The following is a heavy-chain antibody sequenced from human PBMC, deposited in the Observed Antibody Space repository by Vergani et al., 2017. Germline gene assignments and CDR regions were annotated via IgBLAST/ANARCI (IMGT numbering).Heavy chain of an antibody. CDR3: AKHFRGWGIYY. CDR1: GFTLSNYD. J-gene: IGHJ4*02. V-gene: IGHV3-30*02. CDR2: IQFDGSNQ. Sequence: QVPLVESGGGVVQRGGSLRLSCATSGFTLSNYDMQWIRQGPGKGLEFVAFIQFDGSNQYYADSVKGRFTLSRDFSKNTLYLQMNSLRTDDTATYYCAKHFRGWGIYYWCQGTQVIISS. D-gene: IGHD3-16*01.